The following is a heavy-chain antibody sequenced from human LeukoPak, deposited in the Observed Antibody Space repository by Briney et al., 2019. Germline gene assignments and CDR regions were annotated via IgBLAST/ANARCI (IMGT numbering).Heavy chain of an antibody. CDR3: AKDHRLVPPFDY. CDR2: IRYDGSNK. J-gene: IGHJ4*02. Sequence: GGSQRLSCAASGFTFSSYGMHWVRQAPGKGLEWVAFIRYDGSNKYYADSVKGRFTISRDNSKNTLYLQMNSLRAEDTAVYYCAKDHRLVPPFDYWGQGTLVTVSS. CDR1: GFTFSSYG. V-gene: IGHV3-30*02. D-gene: IGHD6-19*01.